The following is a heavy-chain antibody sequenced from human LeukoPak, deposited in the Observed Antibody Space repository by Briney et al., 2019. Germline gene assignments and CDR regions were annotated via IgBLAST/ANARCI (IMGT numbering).Heavy chain of an antibody. V-gene: IGHV1-2*02. CDR2: IKPNSGGT. CDR3: ARDPGSKEFDY. CDR1: GYSFVNYG. D-gene: IGHD2-15*01. J-gene: IGHJ4*02. Sequence: ASVKVSCKASGYSFVNYGISWVRQAPGQGLEWMGWIKPNSGGTNYAQKFQGRVTMTRDTSISTAYMELSRLRSDDTAVYYCARDPGSKEFDYWGQGTLVTVSS.